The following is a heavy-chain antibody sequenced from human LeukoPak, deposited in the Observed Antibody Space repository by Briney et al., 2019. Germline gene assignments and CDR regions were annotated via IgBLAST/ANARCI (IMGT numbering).Heavy chain of an antibody. CDR1: GFTVSSNY. Sequence: GGSLRLSCAASGFTVSSNYMSWVRQAPGKGLEWVSVIYSGGSTYYADSVKGRFTISRDNSKNTLYLQMNSLRAEDTAVYYCARDSRFGELSLFAFDYWGQGTLVTVSS. J-gene: IGHJ4*02. CDR2: IYSGGST. D-gene: IGHD3-10*01. CDR3: ARDSRFGELSLFAFDY. V-gene: IGHV3-53*01.